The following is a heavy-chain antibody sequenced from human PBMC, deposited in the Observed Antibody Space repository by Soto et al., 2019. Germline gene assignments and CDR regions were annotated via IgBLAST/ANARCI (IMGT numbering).Heavy chain of an antibody. D-gene: IGHD5-18*01. CDR2: ISAYNGNT. Sequence: ASVKVSCKASGYTFTTYGISWVRQAPGQGLEWMGWISAYNGNTNYAQKVQGRVTMTTDTSTSTAYMELRSLRSDDTAVYYCGGYSYGYGGGFDYWGQGTLVTVSS. CDR1: GYTFTTYG. CDR3: GGYSYGYGGGFDY. V-gene: IGHV1-18*01. J-gene: IGHJ4*02.